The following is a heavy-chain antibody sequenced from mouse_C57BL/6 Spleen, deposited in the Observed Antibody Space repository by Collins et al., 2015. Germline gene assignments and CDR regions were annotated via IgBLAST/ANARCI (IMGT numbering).Heavy chain of an antibody. V-gene: IGHV1-26*01. D-gene: IGHD1-1*01. CDR3: ARNSYYYGSSLDY. CDR2: IDPNNGGT. Sequence: EVHLQQSGPDLVKPGTSVKISCKASGYTFTDYYMNWVKQSHGKSLEWIGDIDPNNGGTSYNQKLKDKVTLTVDKSSSTAYMELRRLTSEDSAVYYCARNSYYYGSSLDYWGQGTSVTVSS. CDR1: GYTFTDYY. J-gene: IGHJ4*01.